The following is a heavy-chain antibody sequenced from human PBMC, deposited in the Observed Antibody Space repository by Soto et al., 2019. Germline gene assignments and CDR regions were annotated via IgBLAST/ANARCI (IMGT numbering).Heavy chain of an antibody. V-gene: IGHV3-33*01. CDR3: ARVDCTGGSCKPYAYYHMDV. J-gene: IGHJ6*02. CDR2: IWYDGSLK. CDR1: GFTFNTYG. Sequence: QVQLVESGGAVVQPGRSLRLSCAASGFTFNTYGMNWVRQAPGKGLEWVAIIWYDGSLKYYADSMKGRFTISRDNSKNTMYLQMNNLRAEDTAVYYCARVDCTGGSCKPYAYYHMDVWGQGTTVTVSS. D-gene: IGHD2-15*01.